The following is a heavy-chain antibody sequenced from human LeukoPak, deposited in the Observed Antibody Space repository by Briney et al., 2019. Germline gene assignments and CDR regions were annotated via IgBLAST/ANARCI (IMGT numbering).Heavy chain of an antibody. Sequence: GGSLRLSCAASGFTFSSYAMSWVRQAPGKGLEWVSAISGSGGSTYYADSVKGRFTISRDNSKNTLYLQMDSLRAEDTAVYYCAKPEGEVVTPFDAFDIWGQGTMVTVSS. D-gene: IGHD2-15*01. CDR1: GFTFSSYA. CDR2: ISGSGGST. V-gene: IGHV3-23*01. J-gene: IGHJ3*02. CDR3: AKPEGEVVTPFDAFDI.